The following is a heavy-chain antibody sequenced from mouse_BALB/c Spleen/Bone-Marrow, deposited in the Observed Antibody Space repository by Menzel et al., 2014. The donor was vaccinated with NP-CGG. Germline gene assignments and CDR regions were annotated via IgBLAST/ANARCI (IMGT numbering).Heavy chain of an antibody. V-gene: IGHV1S81*02. D-gene: IGHD1-1*01. Sequence: QVQLPQSGAELVKPGASVKLSCKASGYTFTSYWMYWVIQRPGQGLEWIGEINPRSGRTNYNEKFKSRATLTVDKSSSTAYMQLSSLTSEDSAVYYCARGLYGAMDYWGQGTSVTVSS. J-gene: IGHJ4*01. CDR2: INPRSGRT. CDR3: ARGLYGAMDY. CDR1: GYTFTSYW.